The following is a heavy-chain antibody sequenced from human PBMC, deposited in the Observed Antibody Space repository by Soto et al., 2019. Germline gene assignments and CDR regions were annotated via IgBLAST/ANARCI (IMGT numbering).Heavy chain of an antibody. CDR3: ARDRHCSSTSCNNLGYYYGMDV. Sequence: QVQLQESGPGLVKPSQTLSLTCTVSGGSISSGGYYWSWIRQHPGKGLEWIGYIYYSGSTYYNPSLKIRVTISVDTSKNQFSLKLSSVTAADTAVYYCARDRHCSSTSCNNLGYYYGMDVWGQGTTVTVSS. V-gene: IGHV4-31*03. J-gene: IGHJ6*02. D-gene: IGHD2-2*01. CDR2: IYYSGST. CDR1: GGSISSGGYY.